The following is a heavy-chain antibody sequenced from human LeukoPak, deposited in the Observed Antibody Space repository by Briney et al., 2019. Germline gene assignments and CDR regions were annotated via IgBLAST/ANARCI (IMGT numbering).Heavy chain of an antibody. J-gene: IGHJ4*02. D-gene: IGHD3-16*02. Sequence: GGSLRLSCAASGFTFDDYGMSWVRQAPGKGLVWVSRINSDGSSTSYADSVKGRFTISRDNAKNTLYLQMNSLRAEDTAVYYCAIEIVDGFDYWGQGTLVTVSS. CDR1: GFTFDDYG. CDR2: INSDGSST. V-gene: IGHV3-74*01. CDR3: AIEIVDGFDY.